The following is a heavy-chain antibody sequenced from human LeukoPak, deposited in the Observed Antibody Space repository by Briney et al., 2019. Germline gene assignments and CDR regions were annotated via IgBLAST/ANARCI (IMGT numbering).Heavy chain of an antibody. CDR2: IYYSGST. CDR3: ARALRPFYYDYVWGSKRYYFDY. J-gene: IGHJ4*02. D-gene: IGHD3-16*01. V-gene: IGHV4-31*03. Sequence: SETLSLTCTVSGGSISSGGYYWSWIRQHPGKGLEWIGYIYYSGSTYYNPSLKGRVTISVDTSKNQFSLKLSSVTAADTAVYYCARALRPFYYDYVWGSKRYYFDYWGQGTLVTVSS. CDR1: GGSISSGGYY.